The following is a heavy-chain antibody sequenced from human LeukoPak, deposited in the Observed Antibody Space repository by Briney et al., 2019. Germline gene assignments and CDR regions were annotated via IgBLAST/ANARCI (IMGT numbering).Heavy chain of an antibody. V-gene: IGHV3-23*01. CDR2: ISGSGGST. D-gene: IGHD1-26*01. Sequence: PGGSLRLSCAASGFTFSSYAMSWVRQAPGKGLEWGSAISGSGGSTYYADSVKGRFTISRDNSKNTLDLQMNSLRAEDTAVYYCAKDSRILLGSTFDYWGQGTLVTVSS. CDR3: AKDSRILLGSTFDY. J-gene: IGHJ4*02. CDR1: GFTFSSYA.